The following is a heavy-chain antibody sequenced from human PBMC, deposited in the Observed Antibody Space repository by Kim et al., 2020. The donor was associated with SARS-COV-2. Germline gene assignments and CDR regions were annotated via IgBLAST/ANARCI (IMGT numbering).Heavy chain of an antibody. Sequence: GGSLRLSCAASGFTFDRYAMAWVRQAPGKGLQWISAISVVGSSTFYADSVRGRFTISRDNSRNMMYLQMNGLRAEDTAVYYCAKEKTYVVYWGQG. CDR2: ISVVGSST. CDR1: GFTFDRYA. CDR3: AKEKTYVVY. V-gene: IGHV3-23*01. J-gene: IGHJ4*02.